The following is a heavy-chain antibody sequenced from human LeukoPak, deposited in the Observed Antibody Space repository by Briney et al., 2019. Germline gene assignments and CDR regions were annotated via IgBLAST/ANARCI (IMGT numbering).Heavy chain of an antibody. J-gene: IGHJ3*02. V-gene: IGHV1-2*02. CDR1: GYTFTGYY. D-gene: IGHD3-22*01. CDR2: INPNSGGT. Sequence: ASVTVSCKASGYTFTGYYMHWVRQAPGQGLEWMGWINPNSGGTNYAQKFQGRVTMTRHTSISTAYMELSRLRSDDTAVYYCAREVTYYYDSSGYHYDAFDIWSQGTMVTVSS. CDR3: AREVTYYYDSSGYHYDAFDI.